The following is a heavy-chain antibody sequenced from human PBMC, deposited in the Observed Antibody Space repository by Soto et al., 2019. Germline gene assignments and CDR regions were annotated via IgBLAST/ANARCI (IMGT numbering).Heavy chain of an antibody. D-gene: IGHD3-16*02. Sequence: ASVKVSCKASGYTFTGYYMHWVRQAPGQGLEWMGWINPNSGGTNYAQKFQGWVTMTRDTSISTAYMELSGLRSDDTAVYYCAREAAEYDYVWGSYRLYYFDHWGQGTLVTVSS. CDR3: AREAAEYDYVWGSYRLYYFDH. CDR1: GYTFTGYY. J-gene: IGHJ4*02. V-gene: IGHV1-2*04. CDR2: INPNSGGT.